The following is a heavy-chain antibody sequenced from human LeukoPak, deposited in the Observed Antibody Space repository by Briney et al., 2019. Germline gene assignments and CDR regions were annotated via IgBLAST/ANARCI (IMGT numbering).Heavy chain of an antibody. Sequence: PSETLSLTCAVYGGSFSGYYWSWIRQPPGKGLEWIGYIYYSGSTTYNPSLKSRVTISVDTSKNQFSLKLSSVTAADTAVYYCARDPLDYGGNRYFDYWGQGTLVTVSS. J-gene: IGHJ4*02. D-gene: IGHD4-23*01. CDR1: GGSFSGYY. CDR2: IYYSGST. V-gene: IGHV4-59*01. CDR3: ARDPLDYGGNRYFDY.